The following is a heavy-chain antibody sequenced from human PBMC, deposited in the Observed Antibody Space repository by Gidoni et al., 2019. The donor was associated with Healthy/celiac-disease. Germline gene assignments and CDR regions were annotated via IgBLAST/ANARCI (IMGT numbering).Heavy chain of an antibody. CDR2: IYYSGST. D-gene: IGHD1-26*01. CDR3: ARVARRESRGATGAFDI. CDR1: ISSYY. J-gene: IGHJ3*02. Sequence: ISSYYWSWIRQPPGKGLEWIGYIYYSGSTNYNPSLKSRVTISVDTSKNQFSLKLSSVTAADTAVYYCARVARRESRGATGAFDIWGQGTMVTVSS. V-gene: IGHV4-59*01.